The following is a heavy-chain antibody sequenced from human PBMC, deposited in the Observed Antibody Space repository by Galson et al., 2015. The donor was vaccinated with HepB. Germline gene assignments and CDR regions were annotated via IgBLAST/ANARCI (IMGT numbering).Heavy chain of an antibody. CDR1: GGSISSGGYY. Sequence: TLSLTCTVSGGSISSGGYYWSWIRQHPGKGLEWIGYIYYSGSTYYNPSLKSRVTISVDTSKNQFSLKLSSVTAADTAVYYCARGEYDSYFDYWGQGTLVTVSS. CDR3: ARGEYDSYFDY. CDR2: IYYSGST. J-gene: IGHJ4*02. D-gene: IGHD2/OR15-2a*01. V-gene: IGHV4-31*03.